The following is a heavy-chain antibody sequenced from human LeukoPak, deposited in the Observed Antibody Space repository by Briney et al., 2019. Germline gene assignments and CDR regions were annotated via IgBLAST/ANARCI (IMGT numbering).Heavy chain of an antibody. Sequence: GGSLRLSCAASGFTVSSYYMSWVRQVPGKGLEWLSVIYSGGSTYYSDSVKGRFTISRDNSKNTLYLQMNSLRAEDTAVYYCARDLGLYWYFDLWGRGTLVTVSS. CDR2: IYSGGST. D-gene: IGHD7-27*01. CDR1: GFTVSSYY. V-gene: IGHV3-66*01. CDR3: ARDLGLYWYFDL. J-gene: IGHJ2*01.